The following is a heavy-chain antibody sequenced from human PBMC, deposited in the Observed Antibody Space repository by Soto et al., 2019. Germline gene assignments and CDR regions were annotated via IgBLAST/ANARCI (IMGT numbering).Heavy chain of an antibody. CDR1: GYSFTSYW. CDR3: ARIDLWIAARRNDAFDI. D-gene: IGHD6-6*01. CDR2: IYPGDSDT. Sequence: PGESLKISCKGSGYSFTSYWIGWVRQMPGKGLEWMGIIYPGDSDTRYSPPFQGQVTISADKSISTAYLQWSSLKASDTAMYYCARIDLWIAARRNDAFDIWGQGTMVTVSS. V-gene: IGHV5-51*01. J-gene: IGHJ3*02.